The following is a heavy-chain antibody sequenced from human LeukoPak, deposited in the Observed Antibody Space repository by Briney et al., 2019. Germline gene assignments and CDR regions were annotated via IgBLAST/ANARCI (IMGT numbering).Heavy chain of an antibody. CDR2: MNPNSGNT. CDR1: GGTFSSYA. J-gene: IGHJ6*03. V-gene: IGHV1-8*02. Sequence: ASVKVSCKASGGTFSSYAISWVRQAPGQGIEWMGWMNPNSGNTGYAQKFQGRVTMTRNTSISTAYMELSSLRSEDTAVYYCARSSYYYYMDVWGKGTTVTVSS. D-gene: IGHD2-2*01. CDR3: ARSSYYYYMDV.